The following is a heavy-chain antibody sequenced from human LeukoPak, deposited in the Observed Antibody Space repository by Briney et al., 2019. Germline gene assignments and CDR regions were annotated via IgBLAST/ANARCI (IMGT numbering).Heavy chain of an antibody. J-gene: IGHJ5*02. D-gene: IGHD2-15*01. Sequence: ASVKLSCKASGYTLTAYYIYWVRQAPGQGLEWMARIKHDSSGKDYADSVQGRVTMTRDTSISTAYMELNRLRSDDTAVYYCARGYCSGGTCYLVENWLDPWGQGTLVTVSS. V-gene: IGHV1-2*06. CDR1: GYTLTAYY. CDR2: IKHDSSGK. CDR3: ARGYCSGGTCYLVENWLDP.